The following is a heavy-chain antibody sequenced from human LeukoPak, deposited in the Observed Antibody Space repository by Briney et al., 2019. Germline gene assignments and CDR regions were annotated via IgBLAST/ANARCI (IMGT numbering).Heavy chain of an antibody. Sequence: SVKVSCKASGGTFSSYAISCVRQAPGQGLEWMGGIIPIFGTANYAQKFQGRVTITADESTSTAYMELSSLRSEDTAVYYCARDGGGIWYFDYWGQGTLVTVSS. J-gene: IGHJ4*02. CDR2: IIPIFGTA. CDR3: ARDGGGIWYFDY. V-gene: IGHV1-69*13. CDR1: GGTFSSYA. D-gene: IGHD3-16*01.